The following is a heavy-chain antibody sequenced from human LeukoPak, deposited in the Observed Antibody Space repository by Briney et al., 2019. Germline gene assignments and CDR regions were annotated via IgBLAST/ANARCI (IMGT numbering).Heavy chain of an antibody. D-gene: IGHD1-7*01. J-gene: IGHJ4*02. V-gene: IGHV3-30-3*01. Sequence: PGRSLRLSCAASGFTFSSYAMHWVRQAPGKGLEWVAVISYDGSNKYYADSVKGRFTISRDNAKNSLYLQMNSLRAEDTAVYYCARDYTLAEGTFDYWGQGTLVTVSS. CDR3: ARDYTLAEGTFDY. CDR1: GFTFSSYA. CDR2: ISYDGSNK.